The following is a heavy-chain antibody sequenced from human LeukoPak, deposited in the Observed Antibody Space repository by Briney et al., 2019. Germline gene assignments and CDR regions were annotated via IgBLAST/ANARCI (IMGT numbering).Heavy chain of an antibody. D-gene: IGHD3-10*01. V-gene: IGHV3-66*01. CDR2: IYSGGST. J-gene: IGHJ4*02. Sequence: PGGSLRLSCAASGFTVSSNYMSWVRQAPGKGLEWVSVIYSGGSTYYADSVKGRFAISRDNAKNSLYLQMNSLRAEDTAVYYCARASLWFGELLYYFDYWGQGTLVTVSS. CDR1: GFTVSSNY. CDR3: ARASLWFGELLYYFDY.